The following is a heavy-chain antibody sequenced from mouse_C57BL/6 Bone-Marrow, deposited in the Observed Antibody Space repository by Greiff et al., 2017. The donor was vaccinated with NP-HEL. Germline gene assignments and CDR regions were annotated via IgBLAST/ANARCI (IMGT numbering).Heavy chain of an antibody. J-gene: IGHJ3*01. CDR2: IRLKSDNYAT. Sequence: VKLMESGGGLVQPGGSMKLSCVASGFTFSNYWMNWVRQSPEKGLEWVAQIRLKSDNYATHSAVSVKGRFTISRDDYKSSVYLQMNNLRAEDTGIYYCTTGDCFAYWGQGTLVTVSA. CDR3: TTGDCFAY. V-gene: IGHV6-3*01. D-gene: IGHD4-1*01. CDR1: GFTFSNYW.